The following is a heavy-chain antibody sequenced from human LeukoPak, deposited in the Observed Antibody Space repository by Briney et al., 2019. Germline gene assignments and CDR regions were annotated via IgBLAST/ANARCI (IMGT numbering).Heavy chain of an antibody. CDR3: AKVDTAMAERLDY. CDR2: IKGGGGDP. J-gene: IGHJ4*02. CDR1: GFTFSTYA. D-gene: IGHD5-18*01. V-gene: IGHV3-23*01. Sequence: GGSLRLSCAASGFTFSTYAMGWVRQAPGEGLEWVSSIKGGGGDPFYADSVRGRFTISRDNSKNTLYLQMNSLRAEDTAVYYCAKVDTAMAERLDYWGQGTLVTVSS.